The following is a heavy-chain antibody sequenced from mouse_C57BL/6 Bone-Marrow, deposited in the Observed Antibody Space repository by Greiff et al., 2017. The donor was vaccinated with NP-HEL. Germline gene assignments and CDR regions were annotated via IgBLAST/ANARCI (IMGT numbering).Heavy chain of an antibody. J-gene: IGHJ3*01. V-gene: IGHV1-26*01. Sequence: VQLQQSGPELVKPGASVKISCKASGYTFTDYYMNWVKQSHGKSLEWIGDINPNNGGTSYNQKFKGKATLTVDKSSSTAYMELRSLTSEDSAVYYCARGEPPNWGQGTLVTVSA. CDR2: INPNNGGT. CDR3: ARGEPPN. D-gene: IGHD5-1*01. CDR1: GYTFTDYY.